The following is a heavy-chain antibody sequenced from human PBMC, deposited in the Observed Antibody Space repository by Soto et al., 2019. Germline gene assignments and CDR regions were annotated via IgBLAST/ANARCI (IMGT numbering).Heavy chain of an antibody. CDR2: MNPNSGNT. CDR1: GYTFTSYD. V-gene: IGHV1-8*01. CDR3: AGGGRHAHIYDILTAFDF. Sequence: ASVKVSCKASGYTFTSYDINWVRQATGQGLEWMGWMNPNSGNTGYAQKFQGRVTMTRNTSISTAYMNLGGLRYEETAVYYYAGGGRHAHIYDILTAFDFWGQGTLVTVSS. J-gene: IGHJ4*02. D-gene: IGHD3-9*01.